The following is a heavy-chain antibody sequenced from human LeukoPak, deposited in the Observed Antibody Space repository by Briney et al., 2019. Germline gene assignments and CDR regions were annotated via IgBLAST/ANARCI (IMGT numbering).Heavy chain of an antibody. Sequence: PGGSLRLSCAASGFSFISYGMHWVRQAPGKGLEGVGVKSDDGRNKNYADSVKGRFTISRDNSKDTLYLQMNSLRDEDTAVYYCAKRPSDYGDYVTYFDYWGQGTLVTVSS. J-gene: IGHJ4*02. CDR3: AKRPSDYGDYVTYFDY. CDR2: KSDDGRNK. V-gene: IGHV3-30*18. D-gene: IGHD4-17*01. CDR1: GFSFISYG.